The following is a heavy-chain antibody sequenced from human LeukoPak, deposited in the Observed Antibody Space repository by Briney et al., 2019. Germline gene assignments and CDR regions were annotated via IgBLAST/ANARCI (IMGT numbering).Heavy chain of an antibody. D-gene: IGHD2-2*01. Sequence: GGSLRLSCAASGFTFSSYGIHWVRQAPGKGLEWVAVISYDGSSKYYADSVKGRFTISRDNSKNTLYLQMNSLRAEDTAVYYCARDQVVPAAIYSDYWGQGTLVTVS. CDR2: ISYDGSSK. V-gene: IGHV3-33*05. J-gene: IGHJ4*02. CDR1: GFTFSSYG. CDR3: ARDQVVPAAIYSDY.